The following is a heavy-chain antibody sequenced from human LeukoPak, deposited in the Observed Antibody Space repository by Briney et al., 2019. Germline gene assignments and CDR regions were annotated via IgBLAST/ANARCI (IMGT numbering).Heavy chain of an antibody. Sequence: SETLSLTCTVSGDSISSYYWSWIRQPPGKELEWIGYIYYSGSTNYNPSLKSRVTISVDTSKNQFSLKLSSVTAADTAVYYCARAPWGDYPFDYWGQGTLVTVSS. J-gene: IGHJ4*02. D-gene: IGHD4-17*01. CDR1: GDSISSYY. CDR3: ARAPWGDYPFDY. CDR2: IYYSGST. V-gene: IGHV4-59*01.